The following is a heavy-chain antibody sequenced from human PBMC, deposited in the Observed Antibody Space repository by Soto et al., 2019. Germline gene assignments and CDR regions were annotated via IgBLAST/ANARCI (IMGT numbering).Heavy chain of an antibody. Sequence: GGSLRLSCSASGFTFSSYAMHWVRQAPGKGLEYVSAISSNGGSTYYADSVKGRFTISRDNSKNTLYLQMSSLRAEDTAVYYCVWGYCSSTSCYRLYYWGQGTLVTVSS. J-gene: IGHJ4*02. D-gene: IGHD2-2*01. CDR1: GFTFSSYA. CDR2: ISSNGGST. V-gene: IGHV3-64D*08. CDR3: VWGYCSSTSCYRLYY.